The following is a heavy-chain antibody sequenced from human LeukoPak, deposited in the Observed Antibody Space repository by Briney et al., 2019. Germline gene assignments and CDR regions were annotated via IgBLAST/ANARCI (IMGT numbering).Heavy chain of an antibody. CDR3: ARGWLGMTTVTTSGGGDYYYGMDV. D-gene: IGHD4-17*01. V-gene: IGHV1-69*06. J-gene: IGHJ6*04. Sequence: ASVKVSCKASGGAFSSYAISWVRQAPGQGLEWMGGIIPIFGTANYAQTFQGRVTITADKSTSTAYMELSSLKSEDTGVYYVARGWLGMTTVTTSGGGDYYYGMDVWGKGTTVTVSS. CDR1: GGAFSSYA. CDR2: IIPIFGTA.